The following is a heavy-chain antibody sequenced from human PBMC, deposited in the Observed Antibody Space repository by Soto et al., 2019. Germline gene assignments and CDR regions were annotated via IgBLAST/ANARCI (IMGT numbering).Heavy chain of an antibody. D-gene: IGHD1-26*01. Sequence: EVQLLESGGGLVQPGGSLRLSCAASGFTFSNYAMRWVRQAPGKGLEWVSAISGSGDSTYYADSVKGRFTISRDNSKNTLYLQMNSLRAEDTSVYYCAIRGSGSYYDYWGQGTLVTVSS. V-gene: IGHV3-23*01. CDR3: AIRGSGSYYDY. CDR1: GFTFSNYA. J-gene: IGHJ4*02. CDR2: ISGSGDST.